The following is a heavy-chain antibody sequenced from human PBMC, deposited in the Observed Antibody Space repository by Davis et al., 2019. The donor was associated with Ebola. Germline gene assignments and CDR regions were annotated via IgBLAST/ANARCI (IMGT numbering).Heavy chain of an antibody. D-gene: IGHD1-26*01. Sequence: SGPTLVKPTQTLTLTCTFSGFSLSTSGVGVGWIRQPPGKALEWLALIYWDDDKRYSPFLKRRLTITKDTSKNQVVLTMTNMDPVDTATYYCAHKLGVTGELLRDWFDPWGQGTLVTVSS. V-gene: IGHV2-5*02. J-gene: IGHJ5*02. CDR1: GFSLSTSGVG. CDR2: IYWDDDK. CDR3: AHKLGVTGELLRDWFDP.